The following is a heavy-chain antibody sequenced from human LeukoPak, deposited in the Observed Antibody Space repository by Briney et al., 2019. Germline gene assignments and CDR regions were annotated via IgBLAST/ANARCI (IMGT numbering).Heavy chain of an antibody. CDR3: AELGITMIGGV. Sequence: GGSLRLSCAASGFTFSSYSMNWVRQAPGKGLEWVSYISSSGSTICYADSVKGRFTISRDNAKNSLYLQMNSLRAEDTAVYYCAELGITMIGGVWGKGTTVTISS. CDR1: GFTFSSYS. D-gene: IGHD3-10*02. V-gene: IGHV3-48*04. CDR2: ISSSGSTI. J-gene: IGHJ6*04.